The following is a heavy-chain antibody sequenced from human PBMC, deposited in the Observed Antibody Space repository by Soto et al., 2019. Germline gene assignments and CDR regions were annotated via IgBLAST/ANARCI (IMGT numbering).Heavy chain of an antibody. J-gene: IGHJ2*01. CDR3: ARCYSSVVSCYSCWHFDH. CDR1: GYTFTNYA. CDR2: ISASTRNT. Sequence: QVQLVQSGAEVKKPGASVKVSCQASGYTFTNYAISWVRQAPGQGLEWMGWISASTRNTDQAQNFQGRVTMTIDPSTNTANRELRSLRSDDTALYYCARCYSSVVSCYSCWHFDHWGRGTLVTVSS. D-gene: IGHD2-15*01. V-gene: IGHV1-18*01.